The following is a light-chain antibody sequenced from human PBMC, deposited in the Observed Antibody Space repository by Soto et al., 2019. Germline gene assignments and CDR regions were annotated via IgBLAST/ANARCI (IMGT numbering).Light chain of an antibody. CDR1: QSVSSNY. J-gene: IGKJ1*01. CDR3: QQFGRSPPSWT. V-gene: IGKV3-20*01. CDR2: GAS. Sequence: ETVLTQSPGTLSLSPGERATLSCRASQSVSSNYLAWYQQKPGQAPRLLIYGASTRATGIPDRFSGSGSGTDFTLTSSRLEPEDFAVYYCQQFGRSPPSWTFGQETKVQIK.